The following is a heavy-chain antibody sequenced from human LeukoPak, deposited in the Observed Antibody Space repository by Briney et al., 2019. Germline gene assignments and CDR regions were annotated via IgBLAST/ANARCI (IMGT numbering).Heavy chain of an antibody. V-gene: IGHV4-59*01. CDR2: IYYSGST. D-gene: IGHD4-23*01. J-gene: IGHJ4*02. CDR1: GGSISSYY. Sequence: PSETLSLTCTVSGGSISSYYWSWLRQPPGKGLEWIGYIYYSGSTKYNPSLKSRLTISVDRSKNQFSLKVSSVTAADTAVYYCARTPPRGGYDYWGRGTLVTVSS. CDR3: ARTPPRGGYDY.